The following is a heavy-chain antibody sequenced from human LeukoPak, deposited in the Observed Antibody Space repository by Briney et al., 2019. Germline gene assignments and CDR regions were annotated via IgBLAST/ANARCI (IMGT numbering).Heavy chain of an antibody. CDR2: IWYDGSNK. D-gene: IGHD3-3*01. CDR3: ARDARWRYDFWSGYYPRHYYYGMDV. CDR1: GFTFSSYG. Sequence: GRSLRLSCAASGFTFSSYGMHWVRQAPGKGLEWVAVIWYDGSNKYSADSVKGRFTISRDNSKNTLYLQMNSLRAEDTAVYYCARDARWRYDFWSGYYPRHYYYGMDVWGQGTTVTVSS. J-gene: IGHJ6*02. V-gene: IGHV3-33*01.